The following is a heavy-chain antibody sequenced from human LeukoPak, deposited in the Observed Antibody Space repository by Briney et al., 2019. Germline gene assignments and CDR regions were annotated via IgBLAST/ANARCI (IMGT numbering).Heavy chain of an antibody. J-gene: IGHJ4*02. Sequence: GGSLRLSCAASGFTFSSYSMNWVRQAPGKGLEWVSSISSSSSYIYYADSVKGRFTISRDNAKNSLYLQMNSVRAEDTAVYYCGKETSVIVLGGFSVSFFDWGGGGPLATFSS. V-gene: IGHV3-21*01. CDR2: ISSSSSYI. CDR3: GKETSVIVLGGFSVSFFDW. D-gene: IGHD3-16*02. CDR1: GFTFSSYS.